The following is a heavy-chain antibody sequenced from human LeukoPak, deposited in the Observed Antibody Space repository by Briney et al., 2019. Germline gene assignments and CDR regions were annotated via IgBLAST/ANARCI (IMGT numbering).Heavy chain of an antibody. Sequence: GSLRLCCAASGFTFSSYAMSWGRQAPGEGVEWVSAISGSGGSTYYADSVKGRFTISRDNSKNTLYLQMNSLRAEDTAVYYCAKDAVIGATYYYYYMDVWGKGTTVTVSS. CDR1: GFTFSSYA. D-gene: IGHD3-16*02. CDR3: AKDAVIGATYYYYYMDV. J-gene: IGHJ6*03. V-gene: IGHV3-23*01. CDR2: ISGSGGST.